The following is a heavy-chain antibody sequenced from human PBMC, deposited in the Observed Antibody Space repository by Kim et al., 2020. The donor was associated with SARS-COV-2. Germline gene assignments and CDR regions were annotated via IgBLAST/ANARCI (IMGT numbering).Heavy chain of an antibody. CDR2: ISYDGSNK. CDR3: AKDLGGATSAPGGY. D-gene: IGHD1-26*01. J-gene: IGHJ4*02. Sequence: GGSLRLSCAASGFTFSSYGMHWVRQAPGKGLEWVAVISYDGSNKYYADSVKGRFIISRDNSKNTLYLQMNSLRAEDTAVYYCAKDLGGATSAPGGYWGQGTLVTVSS. CDR1: GFTFSSYG. V-gene: IGHV3-30*18.